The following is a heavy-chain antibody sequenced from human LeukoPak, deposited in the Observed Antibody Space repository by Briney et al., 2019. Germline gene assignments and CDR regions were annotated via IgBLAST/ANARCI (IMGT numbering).Heavy chain of an antibody. D-gene: IGHD5-18*01. CDR1: GDSVSSYY. V-gene: IGHV4-4*07. CDR2: VYTDGTT. J-gene: IGHJ4*02. CDR3: ARDRGRSYGSFDY. Sequence: SETLSLTCTVSGDSVSSYYWSWIRQPAGKGLEWIGRVYTDGTTSYNPSLKSRVTMSVDTSKNQFSLNLNSVTAADTAMYYCARDRGRSYGSFDYWGQGTLVTVSS.